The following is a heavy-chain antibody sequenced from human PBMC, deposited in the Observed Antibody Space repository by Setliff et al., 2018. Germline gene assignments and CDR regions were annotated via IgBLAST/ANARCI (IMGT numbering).Heavy chain of an antibody. CDR2: IIPIFGTP. CDR3: ARINFYVSSGYYYAPDY. Sequence: SVKVSCKASGGMSGTYSISWVRQAPGQGLEWMGAIIPIFGTPNYAQKFQGRVTITADESTSTAYMELGSLTSDDTAIYYCARINFYVSSGYYYAPDYWGPGTLVTVS. J-gene: IGHJ4*02. D-gene: IGHD3-22*01. V-gene: IGHV1-69*13. CDR1: GGMSGTYS.